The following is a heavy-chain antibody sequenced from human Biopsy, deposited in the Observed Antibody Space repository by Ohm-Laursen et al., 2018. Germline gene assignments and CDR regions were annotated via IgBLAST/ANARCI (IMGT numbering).Heavy chain of an antibody. D-gene: IGHD3-22*01. CDR2: IYSGGNT. Sequence: GTLSLTCTVSGDSLTSGPENWSWIRQSPGQGLEYIGFIYSGGNTNYSPSLKNRVTMSVDTSKNHFSLRLRSVTPADTAIYYCARDRGYYSDRTVPGYFDLWGRGTLVTVSS. V-gene: IGHV4-61*03. J-gene: IGHJ2*01. CDR3: ARDRGYYSDRTVPGYFDL. CDR1: GDSLTSGPEN.